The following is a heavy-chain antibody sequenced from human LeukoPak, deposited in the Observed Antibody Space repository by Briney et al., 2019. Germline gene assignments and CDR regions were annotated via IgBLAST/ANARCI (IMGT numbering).Heavy chain of an antibody. CDR3: CRRWAAASFDY. V-gene: IGHV4-38-2*01. CDR1: GYSISSGYY. J-gene: IGHJ4*02. CDR2: IYHSGST. Sequence: PWETLSLTCAVSGYSISSGYYWGWIRQPPGKGLEWIGSIYHSGSTYYNPSLKSRVTISVDTSKNQFSLKLSSVTAADTAVYYCCRRWAAASFDYWGQGTLVTVSS. D-gene: IGHD6-13*01.